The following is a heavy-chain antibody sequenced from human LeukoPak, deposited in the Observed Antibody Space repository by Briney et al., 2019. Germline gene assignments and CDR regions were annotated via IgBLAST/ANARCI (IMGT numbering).Heavy chain of an antibody. CDR2: IKEDGSKK. D-gene: IGHD4-17*01. Sequence: GGSLRLSCATSGFTFSLYWMNWVRQAPGKGLEWVANIKEDGSKKYYVESVKGRFTISRDNAKNSVFLQMNTLRADDTAIYYCARATRDDFGDVHDAFDVWGQGTMVAVSS. CDR1: GFTFSLYW. V-gene: IGHV3-7*01. J-gene: IGHJ3*01. CDR3: ARATRDDFGDVHDAFDV.